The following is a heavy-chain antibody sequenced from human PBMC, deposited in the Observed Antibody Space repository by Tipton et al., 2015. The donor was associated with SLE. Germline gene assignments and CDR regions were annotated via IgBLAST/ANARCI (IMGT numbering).Heavy chain of an antibody. V-gene: IGHV3-30*04. Sequence: SLRLSCAASGFTFSSYAMHWVRQAPGKGLEWVAVISYDGSNKYYADSVKGRFTISRDNSKNTLYLQMNSLRVDDTAVYYCAKGRGGSSWFYNYDMDAWGQGTTVTVSS. CDR3: AKGRGGSSWFYNYDMDA. J-gene: IGHJ6*02. CDR2: ISYDGSNK. D-gene: IGHD6-13*01. CDR1: GFTFSSYA.